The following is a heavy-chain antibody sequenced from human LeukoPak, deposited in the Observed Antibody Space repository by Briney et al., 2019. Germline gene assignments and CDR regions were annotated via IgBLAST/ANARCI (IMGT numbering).Heavy chain of an antibody. J-gene: IGHJ3*02. D-gene: IGHD6-13*01. CDR3: ARVYGYSSSWYSRGDAFDI. V-gene: IGHV3-7*01. CDR1: GFTFSSYW. CDR2: IKRDGSEK. Sequence: GGSLRLSCAASGFTFSSYWMSWVRQAPGKGLEWVANIKRDGSEKYYVDSVKGRFTISRDNAKTSLYLQMNSLRAEDTAVYYCARVYGYSSSWYSRGDAFDIWGQGTMVTVSS.